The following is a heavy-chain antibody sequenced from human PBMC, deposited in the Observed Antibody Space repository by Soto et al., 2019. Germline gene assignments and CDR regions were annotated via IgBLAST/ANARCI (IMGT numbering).Heavy chain of an antibody. CDR1: GYSFTTYN. CDR2: VNPSSGST. Sequence: QVQLEQSGAEVKKPGASVKVSCKASGYSFTTYNIHWVRQAPGQGLEWMGVVNPSSGSTSYAQKFQGRVTMTRDTSTSTVYMELSSLRSEDAAVYYCARWAPDAFHVWDQGTLVTVSS. J-gene: IGHJ3*01. CDR3: ARWAPDAFHV. V-gene: IGHV1-46*01.